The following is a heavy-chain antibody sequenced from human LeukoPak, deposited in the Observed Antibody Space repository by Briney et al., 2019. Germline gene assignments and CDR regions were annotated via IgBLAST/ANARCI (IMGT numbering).Heavy chain of an antibody. CDR1: GGSISSSNW. V-gene: IGHV4-4*02. Sequence: PSETLSLTCAVSGGSISSSNWWSWVRQPPGEGLEWIGEIYHSGSTNYNPSLKSRVTISVDKSKNQFSLKLSSVAAADTAVYYCARGTPKYYYDSSGYYLFDYWGQGTLVTVSS. CDR3: ARGTPKYYYDSSGYYLFDY. J-gene: IGHJ4*02. CDR2: IYHSGST. D-gene: IGHD3-22*01.